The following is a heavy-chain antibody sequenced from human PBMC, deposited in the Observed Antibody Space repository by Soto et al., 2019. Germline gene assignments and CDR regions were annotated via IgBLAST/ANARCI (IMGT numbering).Heavy chain of an antibody. J-gene: IGHJ4*02. CDR1: GFTFSGYG. D-gene: IGHD6-19*01. V-gene: IGHV3-30*18. CDR3: AKVGGVAGMEY. Sequence: QVQLVESGGGVVQPGRSLRLSCAASGFTFSGYGMHWVRQAPGKGLEWMTLVSYDGSSEYYADSVKGRFTVSRDNSKNTVYLQLNSLRAEDTAVYYCAKVGGVAGMEYWGQGTLVTVSS. CDR2: VSYDGSSE.